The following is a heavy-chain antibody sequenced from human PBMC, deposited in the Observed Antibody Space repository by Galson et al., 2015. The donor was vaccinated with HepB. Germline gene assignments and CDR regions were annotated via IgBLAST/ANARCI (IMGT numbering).Heavy chain of an antibody. J-gene: IGHJ4*02. V-gene: IGHV5-51*03. CDR2: IYPGDSDT. Sequence: QSGAEVKKPGESLKISCKGSGYSFATYWIAWVRQMPGKGLEWMGIIYPGDSDTRYSPSFQGQVTISADKSISTAYLQWSSLKASDTAMYYCSRRWCSGGSCYYCDYWGQGTLVTVSS. D-gene: IGHD2-15*01. CDR1: GYSFATYW. CDR3: SRRWCSGGSCYYCDY.